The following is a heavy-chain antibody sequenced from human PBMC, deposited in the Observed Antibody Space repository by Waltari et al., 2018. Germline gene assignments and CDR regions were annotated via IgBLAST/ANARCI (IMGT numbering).Heavy chain of an antibody. J-gene: IGHJ4*02. Sequence: QVQLVESGGGVVQPGRSLRLSCAASGFTFSSYGMHWVRQAPGKGLEWVAVLSYDGSNKYYADSVKGRFTISRDNSKNTLYLQMNSLRAEDTAVYYCAKDQAPTVVTFLDYWGQGTLVTVSS. CDR2: LSYDGSNK. V-gene: IGHV3-30*18. D-gene: IGHD4-17*01. CDR3: AKDQAPTVVTFLDY. CDR1: GFTFSSYG.